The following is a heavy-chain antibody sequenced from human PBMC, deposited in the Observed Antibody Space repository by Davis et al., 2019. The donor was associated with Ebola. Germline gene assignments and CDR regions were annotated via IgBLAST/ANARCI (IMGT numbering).Heavy chain of an antibody. J-gene: IGHJ4*02. CDR2: ISAYNGNT. Sequence: ASVKVSCKASGYTFTSYGISWVRQAPGQGLEWMGWISAYNGNTNYAQKFQGRVTMTRDTSTSTVYMELSSLRSEDTAVYYCARDRYSVGVTNYLGYWGQGTLVTVSS. V-gene: IGHV1-18*01. CDR1: GYTFTSYG. D-gene: IGHD1-26*01. CDR3: ARDRYSVGVTNYLGY.